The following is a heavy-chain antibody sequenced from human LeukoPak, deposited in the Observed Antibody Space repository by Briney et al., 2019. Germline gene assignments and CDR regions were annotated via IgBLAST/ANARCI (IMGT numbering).Heavy chain of an antibody. CDR3: AGLSGYDPYYFDY. Sequence: GASMKVSCKASGYRFTGSEMHRAQQAPGQGLQWMGCINPNSGGTDYAQKFQGRVTMTRDTSISTAYMELSRLTSDDTAVYYCAGLSGYDPYYFDYWGQGTLVAVSS. V-gene: IGHV1-2*02. CDR2: INPNSGGT. J-gene: IGHJ4*02. D-gene: IGHD5-12*01. CDR1: GYRFTGSE.